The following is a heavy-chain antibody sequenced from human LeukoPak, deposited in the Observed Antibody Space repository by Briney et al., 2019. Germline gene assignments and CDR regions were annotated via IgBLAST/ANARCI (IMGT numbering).Heavy chain of an antibody. J-gene: IGHJ5*02. D-gene: IGHD3-22*01. Sequence: GRSLRLSCAASGFTFSSYGMHWVRQAPGKGLEWVAVIWYDGGNKYYADSVKGRFTISRDNSKNTLYLQMNSLRAEDTAVYYCARDYYYDSFDPWGQGTLVTVSS. CDR1: GFTFSSYG. CDR3: ARDYYYDSFDP. CDR2: IWYDGGNK. V-gene: IGHV3-33*01.